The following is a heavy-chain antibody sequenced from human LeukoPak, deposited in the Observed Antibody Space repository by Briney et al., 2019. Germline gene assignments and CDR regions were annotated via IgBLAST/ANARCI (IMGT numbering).Heavy chain of an antibody. D-gene: IGHD2-2*01. CDR2: IWYDGSNK. CDR3: ARDDRPRVQPVVPAAPYGMDV. Sequence: GGSLRLSCAESGFTFSSYGMHWVRQAPGKGLERVAVIWYDGSNKYYADSVKGRFTISRDNSKNTLYLQMNSLRAEDTAVYYCARDDRPRVQPVVPAAPYGMDVWGQGTTVTVSS. J-gene: IGHJ6*02. CDR1: GFTFSSYG. V-gene: IGHV3-33*01.